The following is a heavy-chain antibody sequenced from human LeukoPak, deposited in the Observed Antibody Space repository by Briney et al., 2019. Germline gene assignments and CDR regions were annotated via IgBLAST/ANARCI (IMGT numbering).Heavy chain of an antibody. CDR3: ARDRPVTRNYYYYYYMDV. J-gene: IGHJ6*03. V-gene: IGHV4-39*07. Sequence: PSETLSLTCTVSGGSISSSSYYWGWIRQPPGKGLEWIGSIYYSGNTYYNPSLKSRVTISVDTSKNQFSLKLSSVTAADTAVYYCARDRPVTRNYYYYYYMDVWGKGTTVTVSS. CDR1: GGSISSSSYY. CDR2: IYYSGNT. D-gene: IGHD4-11*01.